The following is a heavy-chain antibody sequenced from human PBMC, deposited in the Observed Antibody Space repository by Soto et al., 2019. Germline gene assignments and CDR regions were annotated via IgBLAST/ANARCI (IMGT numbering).Heavy chain of an antibody. CDR3: GRGIGYYIDS. J-gene: IGHJ4*02. V-gene: IGHV4-39*01. D-gene: IGHD5-12*01. CDR1: GDSISSSSYF. Sequence: PSETLSLTCTVSGDSISSSSYFWGWIRPPPGKGLEWIGNVHYRGSTYYNASLTSRVIISVDTSKNQFSLKLSSVTAADSAVYSCGRGIGYYIDSWGQGTLVTVSS. CDR2: VHYRGST.